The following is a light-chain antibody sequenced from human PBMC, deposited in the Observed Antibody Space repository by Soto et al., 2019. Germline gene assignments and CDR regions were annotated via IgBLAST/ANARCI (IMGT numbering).Light chain of an antibody. CDR1: SSDIGGTNY. CDR2: DVS. Sequence: QSALTQPASVSGSPGQSITVSCTGTSSDIGGTNYVSWYQQHPGKAPKLIIYDVSYRPSGVSNRFSGSKSGTSASLTISGLQVEDEADYYCSSSTTTTTRVFGGGTQLTVL. J-gene: IGLJ2*01. V-gene: IGLV2-14*03. CDR3: SSSTTTTTRV.